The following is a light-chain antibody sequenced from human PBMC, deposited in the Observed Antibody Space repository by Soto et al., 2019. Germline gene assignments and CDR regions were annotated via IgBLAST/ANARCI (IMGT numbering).Light chain of an antibody. Sequence: EIVMTQSPATLSVSPGERATLSCRASQSVSSSYLAWYQQKPGQAPRLLIYGASSRATGIPDRFSGSGSGTDFTLTISRLEPEGFAVYYCQQYGSSPSTFGQGTRLEIK. CDR2: GAS. V-gene: IGKV3-20*01. CDR1: QSVSSSY. CDR3: QQYGSSPST. J-gene: IGKJ5*01.